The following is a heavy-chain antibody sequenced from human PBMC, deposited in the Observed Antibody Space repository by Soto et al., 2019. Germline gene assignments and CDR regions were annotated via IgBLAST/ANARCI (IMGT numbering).Heavy chain of an antibody. V-gene: IGHV3-30-3*01. CDR2: ISYDGSNK. CDR1: GFTFSSYA. D-gene: IGHD2-8*01. Sequence: PGGSLRLSCAASGFTFSSYAMHWVRQAPGKGLEWVAVISYDGSNKYYADSVKGRFTISRDNSKNTLYLQMNSLRADDTAVYYCVRLIGNSWLDSWGQGTPVTVSS. CDR3: VRLIGNSWLDS. J-gene: IGHJ5*01.